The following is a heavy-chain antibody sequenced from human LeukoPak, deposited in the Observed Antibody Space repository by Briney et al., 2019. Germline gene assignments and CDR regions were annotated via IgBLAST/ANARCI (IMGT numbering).Heavy chain of an antibody. Sequence: ASVKVSCKASGYTFTSYDINWVRQATGQGLEWMGWMNPNSGNTGYAQKFQGRVTMTRNTSISTAYMDLSSLRSEDTAVYYCARGTYYDILTGYYKEGYYYYGMDVWGQGTTVTVSS. D-gene: IGHD3-9*01. V-gene: IGHV1-8*01. CDR3: ARGTYYDILTGYYKEGYYYYGMDV. CDR2: MNPNSGNT. J-gene: IGHJ6*02. CDR1: GYTFTSYD.